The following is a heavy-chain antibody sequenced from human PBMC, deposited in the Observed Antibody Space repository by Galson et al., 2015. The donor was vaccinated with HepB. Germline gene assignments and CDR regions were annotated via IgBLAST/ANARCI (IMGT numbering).Heavy chain of an antibody. V-gene: IGHV3-33*08. Sequence: SLRLSCAASGSSLSTYGMHWVRQAPGKGLEWVAIIWYDGSNLYYGDSVKGRFTISRDTSKNTLYLQMNSLRAEDTAIYYCARDLSTTVVRGVMGDGMDVWGQGTTVTVSS. D-gene: IGHD3-10*01. CDR1: GSSLSTYG. CDR2: IWYDGSNL. J-gene: IGHJ6*02. CDR3: ARDLSTTVVRGVMGDGMDV.